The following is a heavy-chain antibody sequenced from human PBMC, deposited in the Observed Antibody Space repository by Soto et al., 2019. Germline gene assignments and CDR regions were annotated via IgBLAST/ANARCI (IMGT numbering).Heavy chain of an antibody. CDR1: GLTFTRAW. CDR3: TTVSDFTKKLVRLDV. V-gene: IGHV3-15*07. Sequence: SLRLSCVVSGLTFTRAWINWVRQAPGKGLEWVGRIKSKIDGGTTDFAAPVKGRFAISRDDSRDIVYMQMGNLKIEDTAVYYCTTVSDFTKKLVRLDVWGLGTLVNVSS. D-gene: IGHD3-16*01. CDR2: IKSKIDGGTT. J-gene: IGHJ4*01.